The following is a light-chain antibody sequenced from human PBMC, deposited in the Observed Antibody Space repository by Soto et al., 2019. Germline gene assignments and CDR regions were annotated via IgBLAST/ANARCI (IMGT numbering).Light chain of an antibody. CDR1: QSIGTN. Sequence: EIAMTQSPATLSVSPGERVTLSCRASQSIGTNVAWYQQKPGQAPRLVIYGASTRATDIPARFSGSGSGTEFTLTISSLQSEDFAVYYCQQYHNWPPITFGQGTRVDIK. CDR2: GAS. CDR3: QQYHNWPPIT. V-gene: IGKV3-15*01. J-gene: IGKJ5*01.